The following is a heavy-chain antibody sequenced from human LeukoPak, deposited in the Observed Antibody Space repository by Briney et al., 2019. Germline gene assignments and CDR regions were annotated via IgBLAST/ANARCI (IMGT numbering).Heavy chain of an antibody. V-gene: IGHV1-18*01. CDR3: ARGKHYYDSSGYLGY. Sequence: GASVKVSCKASGYTFTSYGISWVRQAPGQGLEWMGWISAYNGNTNYAQKLQGRVTMTTDTSTSTAYMELRSLRSDDTAVYYCARGKHYYDSSGYLGYWGQGTLVTVSS. J-gene: IGHJ4*02. CDR2: ISAYNGNT. D-gene: IGHD3-22*01. CDR1: GYTFTSYG.